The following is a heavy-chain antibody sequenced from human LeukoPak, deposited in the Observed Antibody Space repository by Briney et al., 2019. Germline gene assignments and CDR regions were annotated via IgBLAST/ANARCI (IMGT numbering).Heavy chain of an antibody. CDR3: ARAPITSPFYFDY. D-gene: IGHD2-2*01. Sequence: GGSLRLSCAASGFTFSSYAMSWVRQAPGKGLEWVSAISGSGGSTYYADSVKGRFTISRDNPKNTLYLQMNSLRAEDTAVYYCARAPITSPFYFDYWGQGTLVTVSS. CDR2: ISGSGGST. CDR1: GFTFSSYA. V-gene: IGHV3-23*01. J-gene: IGHJ4*02.